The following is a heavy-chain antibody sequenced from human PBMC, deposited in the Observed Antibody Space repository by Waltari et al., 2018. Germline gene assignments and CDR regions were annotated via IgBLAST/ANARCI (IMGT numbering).Heavy chain of an antibody. CDR1: GFTVSGNY. Sequence: EVRLVEFGGGLFQPGGSLRLSCAASGFTVSGNYMSWVRQAPGKGLEWVSVIYSGGSTYYADSVKGRFTISRDNSKNTLYLQMNSLRAEDTAVYYCARAGLSMYYFDYWGQGTLVTVSS. CDR3: ARAGLSMYYFDY. D-gene: IGHD3-10*02. V-gene: IGHV3-53*01. CDR2: IYSGGST. J-gene: IGHJ4*02.